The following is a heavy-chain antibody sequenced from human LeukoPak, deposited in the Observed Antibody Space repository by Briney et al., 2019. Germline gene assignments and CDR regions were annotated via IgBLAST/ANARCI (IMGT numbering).Heavy chain of an antibody. J-gene: IGHJ4*02. V-gene: IGHV3-30*04. CDR1: GFTFSSYA. CDR2: ISYDGSNK. Sequence: PGGSLRLSCAASGFTFSSYAMHWVRQAPGKGLEWVAVISYDGSNKYYADSVKGRFTISRDNSKNTLYLQMNSLRAEDTAVYYCARDHGRGGAASYFDLWGQGSQLAVSS. CDR3: ARDHGRGGAASYFDL. D-gene: IGHD1-26*01.